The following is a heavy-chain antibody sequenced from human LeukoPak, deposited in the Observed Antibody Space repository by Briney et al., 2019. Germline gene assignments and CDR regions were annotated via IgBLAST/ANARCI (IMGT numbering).Heavy chain of an antibody. CDR1: GYTFTSYG. Sequence: ASVKVSCKASGYTFTSYGISWVRQAPGQGLEWMGWISAYNGNTNYAQKLQGRVTMTTDTSTSTAYMELSSLRSEDTAVYYCARTVSGYPEYFQHWGQGTLVTVSS. CDR3: ARTVSGYPEYFQH. D-gene: IGHD3-22*01. CDR2: ISAYNGNT. J-gene: IGHJ1*01. V-gene: IGHV1-18*01.